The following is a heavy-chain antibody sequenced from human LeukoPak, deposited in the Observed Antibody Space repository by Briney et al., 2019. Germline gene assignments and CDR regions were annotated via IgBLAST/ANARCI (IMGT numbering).Heavy chain of an antibody. Sequence: RGASLQISCEGSGSIFTSYWIGWVRPLPGKGLEWMGIIYTGDSDTRYSPSFQGQVTISADKSISTAYLQWSSLKASDTAMYYCARRRIIAVAGTTIENWFDPWGQGTLVTVSS. V-gene: IGHV5-51*01. J-gene: IGHJ5*02. CDR3: ARRRIIAVAGTTIENWFDP. D-gene: IGHD6-19*01. CDR1: GSIFTSYW. CDR2: IYTGDSDT.